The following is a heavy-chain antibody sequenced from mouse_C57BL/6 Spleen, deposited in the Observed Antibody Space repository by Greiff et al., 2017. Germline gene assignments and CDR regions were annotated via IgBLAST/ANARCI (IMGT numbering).Heavy chain of an antibody. J-gene: IGHJ4*01. Sequence: QVQLKQSGPELVKPGASVKISCKASGYAFSSSWMNWVKQRPGKGLEWIGRIYPGDGDTNYNGKFKGKATLTADKSSSTAYMQLSSLTSDDSAVYFCARPLYDYDYAMDYWGQGTSVTVSS. CDR2: IYPGDGDT. CDR3: ARPLYDYDYAMDY. CDR1: GYAFSSSW. V-gene: IGHV1-82*01. D-gene: IGHD2-4*01.